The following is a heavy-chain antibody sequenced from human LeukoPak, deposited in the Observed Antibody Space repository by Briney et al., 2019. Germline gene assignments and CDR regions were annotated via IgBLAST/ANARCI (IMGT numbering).Heavy chain of an antibody. Sequence: GGSLRLSCAASGFTFSSYWMSWVRQAPGKGLEWVANIKQDGSEKYYVDSVKGRFTISRDNAKNSLYLQMNSLRAEDTAVYYCARDDYYDSSGYHYYGMDVWGQGTTVTVS. J-gene: IGHJ6*02. CDR2: IKQDGSEK. CDR1: GFTFSSYW. V-gene: IGHV3-7*01. D-gene: IGHD3-22*01. CDR3: ARDDYYDSSGYHYYGMDV.